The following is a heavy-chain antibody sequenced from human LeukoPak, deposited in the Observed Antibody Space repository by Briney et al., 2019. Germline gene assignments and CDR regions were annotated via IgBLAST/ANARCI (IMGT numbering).Heavy chain of an antibody. J-gene: IGHJ6*03. CDR3: ARDQIEWWELGVSDYYYYYMDV. V-gene: IGHV1-18*01. CDR2: ISAYNGNT. CDR1: GYTFTSYG. Sequence: ASVKVSCKASGYTFTSYGISWVRQAPGQGLEWMGWISAYNGNTNYAQKLQGRVTMTTDTSTSTAYMELRSLRSDDTAVYYCARDQIEWWELGVSDYYYYYMDVWGKGTTVTISS. D-gene: IGHD2-15*01.